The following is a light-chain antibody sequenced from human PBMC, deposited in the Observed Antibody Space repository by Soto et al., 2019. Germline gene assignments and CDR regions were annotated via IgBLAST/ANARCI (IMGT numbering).Light chain of an antibody. CDR2: GAS. CDR3: QQSYTPPGT. V-gene: IGKV1-39*01. Sequence: DIQMTQSPSSLPASVGDSVTITCRASQAINKYLNWYQHKAGQATTLLIYGASSLDKGVPARFRGSGAWTFFTLTITSLQPADFATYYCQQSYTPPGTFGRGTTVEIK. J-gene: IGKJ1*01. CDR1: QAINKY.